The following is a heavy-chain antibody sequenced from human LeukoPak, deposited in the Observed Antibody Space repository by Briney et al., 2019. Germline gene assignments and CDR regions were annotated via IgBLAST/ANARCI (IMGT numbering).Heavy chain of an antibody. CDR2: IWSDGTNK. V-gene: IGHV3-33*01. CDR3: ARDAQRGFDYSNSLKY. D-gene: IGHD4-11*01. J-gene: IGHJ4*02. CDR1: GFTFNHYG. Sequence: GGSLRLSCAAAGFTFNHYGMQWVRQAPGKGREWVAVIWSDGTNKYYADSVKGRFTISRDDSEKQVFLQMNSLKPEDTAVYFCARDAQRGFDYSNSLKYWGQGTPVTVST.